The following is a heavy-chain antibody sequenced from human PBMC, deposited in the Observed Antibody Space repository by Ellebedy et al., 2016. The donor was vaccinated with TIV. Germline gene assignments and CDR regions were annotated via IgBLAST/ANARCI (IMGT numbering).Heavy chain of an antibody. J-gene: IGHJ4*02. CDR2: IKEDGSEK. Sequence: GGSLRLXXAASGFSFSSFWMSWVRQAPGKGLEWVANIKEDGSEKHHVDSVKGRFTISRDNAKNSLYLQMNSLRAEDTAVYYCVRSSAWSIDDHWGQGTLVTVSS. CDR1: GFSFSSFW. CDR3: VRSSAWSIDDH. V-gene: IGHV3-7*01. D-gene: IGHD6-19*01.